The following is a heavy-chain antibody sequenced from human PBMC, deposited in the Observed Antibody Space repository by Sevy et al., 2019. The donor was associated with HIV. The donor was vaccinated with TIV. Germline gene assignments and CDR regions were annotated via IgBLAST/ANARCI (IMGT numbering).Heavy chain of an antibody. J-gene: IGHJ3*02. Sequence: GGSLRLSCAASGFTFSDYAMHWVRLVPGKGLEWVSGISWNSGAIGYADSVNGRFTISRDNAKNSLHLQMNSLRVEDTALYYCGRAQGYCVVNSCFGGSINAFDIWGQGTMVTVSS. V-gene: IGHV3-9*01. CDR1: GFTFSDYA. D-gene: IGHD2-2*01. CDR3: GRAQGYCVVNSCFGGSINAFDI. CDR2: ISWNSGAI.